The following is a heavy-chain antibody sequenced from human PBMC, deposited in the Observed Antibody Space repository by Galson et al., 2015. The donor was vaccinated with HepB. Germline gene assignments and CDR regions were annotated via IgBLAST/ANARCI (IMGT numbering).Heavy chain of an antibody. Sequence: SLRLSCAASGFTFSGSAMHWVRQASGKGLEWVGRIRSKANSYATAYAASVKGRFTISRDDSKNTAYLQMNSLKTEDTAVYYCTRLRDSGWKNDAFDIWGQGTMVTVSS. J-gene: IGHJ3*02. CDR1: GFTFSGSA. CDR3: TRLRDSGWKNDAFDI. D-gene: IGHD6-19*01. V-gene: IGHV3-73*01. CDR2: IRSKANSYAT.